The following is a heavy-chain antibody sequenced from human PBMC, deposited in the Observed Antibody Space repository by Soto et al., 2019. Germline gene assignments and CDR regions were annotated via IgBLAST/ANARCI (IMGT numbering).Heavy chain of an antibody. CDR3: VRDVGFDFDY. V-gene: IGHV6-1*01. Sequence: SQTLSLTCAISGYSVSSNTAAWNWIRQSPSRGREWLGRTYYRSKWYNDYAVPVKSRITINPDTSKNQFSLHLNSVTPEDTALYYCVRDVGFDFDYWGLGTMVTVSS. D-gene: IGHD1-26*01. J-gene: IGHJ4*02. CDR1: GYSVSSNTAA. CDR2: TYYRSKWYN.